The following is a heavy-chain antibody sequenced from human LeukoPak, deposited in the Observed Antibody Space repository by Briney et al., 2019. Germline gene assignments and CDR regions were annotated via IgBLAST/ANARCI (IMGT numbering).Heavy chain of an antibody. CDR1: GDNVSSNRVS. D-gene: IGHD3-16*01. CDR3: ARDWGTLTDGFDI. Sequence: PSQTLSLTCGIPGDNVSSNRVSWNWVRQSPSRGLEWLGRTYYRSKWYNDYAISVRSRITINPDTSKNQFSLQLNSVTPEDTAVYYCARDWGTLTDGFDIWGQGTMVIVSS. CDR2: TYYRSKWYN. J-gene: IGHJ3*02. V-gene: IGHV6-1*01.